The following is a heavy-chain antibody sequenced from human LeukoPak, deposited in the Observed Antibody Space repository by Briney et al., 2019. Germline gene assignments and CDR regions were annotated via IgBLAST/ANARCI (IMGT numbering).Heavy chain of an antibody. CDR3: LREVDWKYAFDY. Sequence: PGGSLRLSCAASGFSFSTFVMHWVRQAPGKGLEWVAVIRPDGSDISYVDPVKGRFTISRDNSNNMLYLQMSSLRAEDTALYYCLREVDWKYAFDYWGRGTLVTVSS. J-gene: IGHJ4*02. V-gene: IGHV3-33*01. CDR1: GFSFSTFV. D-gene: IGHD1-7*01. CDR2: IRPDGSDI.